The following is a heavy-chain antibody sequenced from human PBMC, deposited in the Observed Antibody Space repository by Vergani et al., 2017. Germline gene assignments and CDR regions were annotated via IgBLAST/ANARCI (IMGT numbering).Heavy chain of an antibody. J-gene: IGHJ5*02. CDR1: GGSMSGYY. Sequence: QVRLQESGPGLVKPSETLSLTCRVSGGSMSGYYWSWIRQPPGKELEWIGYMYHSGSTNYNPSLETRVTISGDTSKNQFSLKLNSVNAADTAVYYCGRVADFYCLGSRLLDLWGQGILVTVSS. CDR3: GRVADFYCLGSRLLDL. D-gene: IGHD3-10*01. CDR2: MYHSGST. V-gene: IGHV4-59*01.